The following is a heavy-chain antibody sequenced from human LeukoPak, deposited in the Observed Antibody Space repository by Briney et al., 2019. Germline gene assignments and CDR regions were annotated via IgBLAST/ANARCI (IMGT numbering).Heavy chain of an antibody. J-gene: IGHJ4*02. V-gene: IGHV4-39*07. CDR1: GGSISSSSYY. Sequence: SETLSLTCTVSGGSISSSSYYWGWIRQPPGKGLEWIGSIYYSGSTYYNPSLKSRVTISVDTSKNQFSLKLSSVTAADTAVYYCARDYPYDKGGDARDWGQGTLVTVSS. D-gene: IGHD3-22*01. CDR2: IYYSGST. CDR3: ARDYPYDKGGDARD.